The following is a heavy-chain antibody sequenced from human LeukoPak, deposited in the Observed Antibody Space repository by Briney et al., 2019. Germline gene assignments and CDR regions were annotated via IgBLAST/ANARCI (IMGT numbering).Heavy chain of an antibody. J-gene: IGHJ4*02. V-gene: IGHV3-7*03. CDR1: GFTFSSYW. Sequence: GGSLRLSCAASGFTFSSYWMSWVRQAPGKGLEWVANIKQDGSEEYYVDSVKGRFTISRDNAENSLYLQMNSLRAEDTAAYYCARDWVWFGESLSQYYFDYWGQGTLVTVSS. D-gene: IGHD3-10*01. CDR3: ARDWVWFGESLSQYYFDY. CDR2: IKQDGSEE.